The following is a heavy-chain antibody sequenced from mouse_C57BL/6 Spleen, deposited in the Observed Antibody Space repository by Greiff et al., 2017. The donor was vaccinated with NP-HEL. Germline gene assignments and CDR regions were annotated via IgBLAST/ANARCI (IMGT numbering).Heavy chain of an antibody. CDR1: GYTFTDYY. CDR2: INPNNGGT. V-gene: IGHV1-26*01. D-gene: IGHD1-1*01. Sequence: VQLHQSGPELVKPGASVKISCKASGYTFTDYYMNWVKQSHGKSLEWIGDINPNNGGTSYNQKFKGKATLTVDKSSSTAYMELRSLTSEDSAVYYCARSHLIHYYGSSYFDYWGQGTTLTVSS. J-gene: IGHJ2*01. CDR3: ARSHLIHYYGSSYFDY.